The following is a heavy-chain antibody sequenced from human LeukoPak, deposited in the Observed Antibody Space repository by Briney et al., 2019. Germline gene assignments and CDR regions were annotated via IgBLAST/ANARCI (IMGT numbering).Heavy chain of an antibody. CDR1: GGSISSYY. CDR2: IYTSGST. D-gene: IGHD6-19*01. V-gene: IGHV4-4*07. J-gene: IGHJ5*02. CDR3: ARAGDGYSSGWYCGWFDP. Sequence: TSETLSLTCTVSGGSISSYYWSWIRQPAGKGLEWIGRIYTSGSTNYNPSLKSRVTMSVDTSKNQFSLKLSSVTAADTAVYYCARAGDGYSSGWYCGWFDPWGQGTLVTVSS.